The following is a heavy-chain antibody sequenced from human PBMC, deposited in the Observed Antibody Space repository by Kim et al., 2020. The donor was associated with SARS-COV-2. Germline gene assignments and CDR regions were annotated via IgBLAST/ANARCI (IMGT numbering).Heavy chain of an antibody. V-gene: IGHV3-9*01. J-gene: IGHJ5*02. CDR1: GFTFDDYA. CDR3: AKDTYGDYGGSWFDP. Sequence: GGSLRLSCAASGFTFDDYAMHWVRQAPGKGLEWVSGISWNSGSIGYADSVKGRFTISRDNAKNSLYLQINSLRAEDTALYYCAKDTYGDYGGSWFDPWGQGTLVTVSS. CDR2: ISWNSGSI. D-gene: IGHD4-17*01.